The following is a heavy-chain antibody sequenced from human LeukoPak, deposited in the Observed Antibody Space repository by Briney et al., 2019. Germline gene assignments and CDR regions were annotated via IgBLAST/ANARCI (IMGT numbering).Heavy chain of an antibody. Sequence: GRSLRLSCAASGFTFSSYGMHWVRQAPGKGLEWVAVIWYDGSNKYYADSVKGRFAISRDNSKNTLYLQMNSLRAEDTAVYYCARDDYNTPFDYWGQGTLVTVSS. J-gene: IGHJ4*02. CDR2: IWYDGSNK. CDR1: GFTFSSYG. D-gene: IGHD4-11*01. CDR3: ARDDYNTPFDY. V-gene: IGHV3-33*01.